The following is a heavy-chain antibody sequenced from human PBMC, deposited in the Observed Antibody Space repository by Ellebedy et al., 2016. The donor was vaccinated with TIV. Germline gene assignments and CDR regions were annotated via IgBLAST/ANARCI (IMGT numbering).Heavy chain of an antibody. V-gene: IGHV3-23*01. CDR1: GFTFSNFA. CDR2: ISGSGAGT. J-gene: IGHJ3*02. D-gene: IGHD3-22*01. CDR3: AREDIYDSSGYHAFDI. Sequence: PGGSLRLSCAASGFTFSNFAMSWVRLAPGKGLEWVSTISGSGAGTYSADSVKGRFTISRDNSKNTLYLQMNSLRAEDTAVYYCAREDIYDSSGYHAFDIWGQGTMVTFSS.